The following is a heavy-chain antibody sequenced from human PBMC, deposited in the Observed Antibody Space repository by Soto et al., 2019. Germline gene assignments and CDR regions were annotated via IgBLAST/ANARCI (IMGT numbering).Heavy chain of an antibody. J-gene: IGHJ4*02. CDR1: GFTFSSYG. D-gene: IGHD3-22*01. CDR2: ISGSGGST. CDR3: AKEIQVPRYYYDSSGPSLDY. Sequence: EVQLLESGGGLVQPGGSLRLSCAASGFTFSSYGMSWVRQAPGKGLEWVSAISGSGGSTYYADSVKGRFTISRDNSKNTLYLQMNSLRAEDTAVYYCAKEIQVPRYYYDSSGPSLDYWGQGTLVTVSS. V-gene: IGHV3-23*01.